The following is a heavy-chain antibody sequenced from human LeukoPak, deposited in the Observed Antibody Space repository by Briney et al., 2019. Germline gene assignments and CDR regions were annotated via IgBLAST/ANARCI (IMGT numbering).Heavy chain of an antibody. J-gene: IGHJ6*02. V-gene: IGHV4-59*08. CDR2: IYYSGST. Sequence: PSETLSLTCTVSGGSISSYYWSWIRQPPGKGLEWIGYIYYSGSTNYNPSLKSRVTISVDTSKNQFSLKLSSVTAADTAVYYCARWVEANRYYYYGMDVWGQGTTVTVSS. CDR3: ARWVEANRYYYYGMDV. D-gene: IGHD1-14*01. CDR1: GGSISSYY.